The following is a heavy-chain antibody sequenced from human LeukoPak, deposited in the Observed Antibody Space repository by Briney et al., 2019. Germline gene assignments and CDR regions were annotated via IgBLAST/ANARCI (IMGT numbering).Heavy chain of an antibody. V-gene: IGHV3-30*18. CDR1: GFTFSSYG. J-gene: IGHJ3*02. Sequence: PGRSLRLSCAASGFTFSSYGMHWVRQAPGKGLEWVAVISYDGSNKYYADSVKGRFTISRDNSKNTLYLQMNSLRAEDTAVYYCANSPPGPDYGDGGWAFDIWGQGTMVTVSS. D-gene: IGHD4-17*01. CDR3: ANSPPGPDYGDGGWAFDI. CDR2: ISYDGSNK.